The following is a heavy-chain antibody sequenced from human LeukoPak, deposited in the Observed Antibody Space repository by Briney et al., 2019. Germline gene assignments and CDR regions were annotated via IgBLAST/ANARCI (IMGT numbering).Heavy chain of an antibody. D-gene: IGHD6-19*01. Sequence: PGGSLRLSCAASGFTFSTYEMNWVRQAPGKGLEWVSHISSSGSTTYYADSVKGRFTISRHNSRNTLYLQMNNLRAEDTAVYYCAKDRQQWLLQHKNWFDPWGQGTLVTVSS. CDR1: GFTFSTYE. V-gene: IGHV3-48*03. CDR2: ISSSGSTT. J-gene: IGHJ5*02. CDR3: AKDRQQWLLQHKNWFDP.